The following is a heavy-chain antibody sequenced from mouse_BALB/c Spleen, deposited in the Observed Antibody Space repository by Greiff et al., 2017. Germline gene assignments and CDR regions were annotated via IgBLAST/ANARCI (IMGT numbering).Heavy chain of an antibody. J-gene: IGHJ4*01. D-gene: IGHD1-3*01. CDR1: GYAFSSPW. V-gene: IGHV1-82*01. Sequence: QVQLKQSGPELVKPGASVKISCKASGYAFSSPWMNWVKQRPGRGLEWIGRIYPGDGETNYNGKFKGKATLTADKSSSTAYMQLSSLTSVDSAVYCCARSRGLRDAMDYWGQGTSVTVSA. CDR3: ARSRGLRDAMDY. CDR2: IYPGDGET.